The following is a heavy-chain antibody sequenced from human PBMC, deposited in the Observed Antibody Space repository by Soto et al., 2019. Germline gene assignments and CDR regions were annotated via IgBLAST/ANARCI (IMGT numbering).Heavy chain of an antibody. CDR3: ARRETGEVAFDY. Sequence: QVQLQQWGAGLLKPSETLSLTCAVYGGSFSGYYWSWIRQPPGKGLEWIGEINHSGSTNYNPSLKSRVTISVDTSKNQFSLKLSSVTAADTAVYYCARRETGEVAFDYWGQGTLVTVSS. J-gene: IGHJ4*02. V-gene: IGHV4-34*01. D-gene: IGHD7-27*01. CDR2: INHSGST. CDR1: GGSFSGYY.